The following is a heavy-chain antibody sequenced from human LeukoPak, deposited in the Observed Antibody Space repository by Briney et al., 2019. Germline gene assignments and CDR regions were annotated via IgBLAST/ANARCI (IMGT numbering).Heavy chain of an antibody. V-gene: IGHV4-4*07. CDR3: ARDLGFWSGPDY. Sequence: PSETLSLSCTVSGGSISSYYWSWIRQPAGKGLEWIGRIYSSGSANYNPSLKSRVTMSVDTSKNQFSLRLNSMTAAGTAVYYCARDLGFWSGPDYWGHGTLVTVSS. CDR2: IYSSGSA. J-gene: IGHJ4*01. D-gene: IGHD3-3*01. CDR1: GGSISSYY.